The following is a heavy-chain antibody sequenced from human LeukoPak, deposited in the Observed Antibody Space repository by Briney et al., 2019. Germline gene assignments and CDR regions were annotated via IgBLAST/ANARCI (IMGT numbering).Heavy chain of an antibody. Sequence: SETLSLTCAVYGGSFSGYYWSWIRQPPGKGLEWIWEINHSGSTNYNPSLKSRVTISVDTSKDQFSLKLSSVTAADTAVYYCARRPQLYYDFWSGERGRAFDIWGQGTMVTVSS. D-gene: IGHD3-3*01. V-gene: IGHV4-34*01. J-gene: IGHJ3*02. CDR1: GGSFSGYY. CDR2: INHSGST. CDR3: ARRPQLYYDFWSGERGRAFDI.